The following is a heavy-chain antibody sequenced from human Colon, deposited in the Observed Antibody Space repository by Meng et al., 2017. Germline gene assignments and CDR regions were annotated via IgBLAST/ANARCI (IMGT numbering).Heavy chain of an antibody. V-gene: IGHV7-4-1*02. J-gene: IGHJ4*02. CDR2: INMYTGDP. D-gene: IGHD2-21*02. CDR1: GYSFRTYA. Sequence: QVQLVHSGSRLKKPGASVKVSCKASGYSFRTYAINWVRQAPGQGLQWMGWINMYTGDPSYVEGFAGRFVFSLDISVSTAYLQISSLKAEDTAVYFCVRHNGDSDFDYWGQGTLVTVSS. CDR3: VRHNGDSDFDY.